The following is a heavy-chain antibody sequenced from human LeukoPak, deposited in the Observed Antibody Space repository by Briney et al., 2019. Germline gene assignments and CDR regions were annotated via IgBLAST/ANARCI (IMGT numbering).Heavy chain of an antibody. CDR3: SIVGAREVDY. D-gene: IGHD1-26*01. CDR1: GFTFSSYA. CDR2: ISYDGSNK. J-gene: IGHJ4*02. V-gene: IGHV3-30-3*01. Sequence: GGSLRLSCAASGFTFSSYAMHWVRQAPGKGLEWVAVISYDGSNKYYADSVKGRFTISRDNSKNTLYLQMNSLRAEDTAVYYCSIVGAREVDYWGQGTLVTVSS.